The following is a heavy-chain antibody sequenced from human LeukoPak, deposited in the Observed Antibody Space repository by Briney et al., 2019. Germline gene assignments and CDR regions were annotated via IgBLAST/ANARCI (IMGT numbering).Heavy chain of an antibody. D-gene: IGHD2-2*01. CDR3: ARGGYCSSTSCQSYYYYMDV. Sequence: GGSLRLSCAASGFTFSSYWMSWVRQAPGKGLEWVANIKQDGSEKYYVDSVKGRFTISRDNAKNSLYLQMNSLRAEDTAVYYRARGGYCSSTSCQSYYYYMDVWGKGTTVTVSS. V-gene: IGHV3-7*01. CDR2: IKQDGSEK. CDR1: GFTFSSYW. J-gene: IGHJ6*03.